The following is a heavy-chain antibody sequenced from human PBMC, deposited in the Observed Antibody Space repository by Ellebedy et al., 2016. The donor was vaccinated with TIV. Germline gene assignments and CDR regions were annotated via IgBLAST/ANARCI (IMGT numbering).Heavy chain of an antibody. Sequence: AASVKVSCKSSGYSFIDYGITWVRQAPGQGLDWMGWVRAYSGNTNYAENLQGRVTRTTDTSTDTADMELTSLRSDDTAVYYCARYSGSGTYYRNGIDVWGQGTTVTVSS. CDR1: GYSFIDYG. J-gene: IGHJ6*02. D-gene: IGHD3-10*01. V-gene: IGHV1-18*01. CDR3: ARYSGSGTYYRNGIDV. CDR2: VRAYSGNT.